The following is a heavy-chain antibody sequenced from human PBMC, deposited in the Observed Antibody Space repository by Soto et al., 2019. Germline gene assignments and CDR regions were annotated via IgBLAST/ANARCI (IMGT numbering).Heavy chain of an antibody. CDR3: ARDFEYGSGSYYDYYGMDV. D-gene: IGHD3-10*01. CDR1: GFTFSSYA. J-gene: IGHJ6*02. CDR2: ISYDGSNK. Sequence: QVQLVECGGGVGQPGRSLRLSCAASGFTFSSYAMHWVRQAPGKGLEWVALISYDGSNKYYADSVKGRFTISRDNSKNTLYLQMNSLRAEDTAVYYCARDFEYGSGSYYDYYGMDVWGQGTTVTVSS. V-gene: IGHV3-30-3*01.